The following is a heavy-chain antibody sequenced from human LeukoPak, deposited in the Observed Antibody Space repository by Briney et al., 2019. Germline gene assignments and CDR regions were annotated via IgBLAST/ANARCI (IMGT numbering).Heavy chain of an antibody. CDR1: GFPFSSYA. J-gene: IGHJ4*02. V-gene: IGHV3-23*01. Sequence: GGSLRLSCAASGFPFSSYALKWVRQAAGKGLDWLSVITGSGGNTYYADSVKGRFTISRDTSKSTLYLQVNSLRVEDTAVYYCHLWFVDPLLSYWGQGTLVTVSS. CDR2: ITGSGGNT. CDR3: HLWFVDPLLSY. D-gene: IGHD3-10*01.